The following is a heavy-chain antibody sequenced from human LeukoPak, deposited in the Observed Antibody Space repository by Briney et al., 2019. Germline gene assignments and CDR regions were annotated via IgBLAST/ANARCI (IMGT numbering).Heavy chain of an antibody. CDR2: ISPSGGST. V-gene: IGHV1-46*01. J-gene: IGHJ4*02. CDR1: GYTFTGYW. D-gene: IGHD1-26*01. CDR3: AREDPDRELSGGSYVWV. Sequence: GASVKVSCKAFGYTFTGYWMHWVRQAPGQGPEWMGVISPSGGSTIYAQKFKGRVTLTRDMSTSTVYMELSSLRSEDTAVYYCAREDPDRELSGGSYVWVWGQGTLVTVSS.